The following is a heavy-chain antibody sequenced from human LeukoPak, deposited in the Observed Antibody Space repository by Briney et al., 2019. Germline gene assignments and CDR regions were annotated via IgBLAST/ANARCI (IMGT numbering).Heavy chain of an antibody. J-gene: IGHJ5*02. V-gene: IGHV4-34*01. Sequence: SETLSLTCAVYGGSFSGYYWSSIRQPPGKGLEWIGDVNHSGSTNYNPSLKSRVTISVDTSKNQFSLKLSSVTAADTAVYHCARVLSIVVVPGATFWFDPWGQGTLVTVSS. CDR2: VNHSGST. CDR3: ARVLSIVVVPGATFWFDP. D-gene: IGHD2-2*01. CDR1: GGSFSGYY.